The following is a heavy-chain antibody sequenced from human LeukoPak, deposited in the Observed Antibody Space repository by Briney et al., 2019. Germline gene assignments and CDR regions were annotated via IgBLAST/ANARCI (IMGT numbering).Heavy chain of an antibody. Sequence: GGSLRLSCTVSGFTVSSNSMSWVRQAPGKGLEWVSFIYSDNTHYSDSVKGRFTISRDNSKNTLYLQMNSLRAEDTAVYYCAKDLGYCSGGSCYSSGPLDYWGQGTLVTVSS. CDR1: GFTVSSNS. V-gene: IGHV3-53*01. CDR2: IYSDNT. CDR3: AKDLGYCSGGSCYSSGPLDY. J-gene: IGHJ4*02. D-gene: IGHD2-15*01.